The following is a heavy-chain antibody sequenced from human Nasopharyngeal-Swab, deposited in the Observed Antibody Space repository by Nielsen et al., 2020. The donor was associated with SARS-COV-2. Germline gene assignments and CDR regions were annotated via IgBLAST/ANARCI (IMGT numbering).Heavy chain of an antibody. CDR3: ARGPGSWYSLDY. J-gene: IGHJ4*02. CDR2: ISSGGSIK. V-gene: IGHV3-48*03. D-gene: IGHD6-13*01. CDR1: GFAFSSYE. Sequence: GESLKISCAASGFAFSSYEMNWVRQAPGKGLEWVSFISSGGSIKYYAESVKGRFTISRDNAKNSLYLQMNSLRAEDTAVYYCARGPGSWYSLDYWGQGTLVTVSS.